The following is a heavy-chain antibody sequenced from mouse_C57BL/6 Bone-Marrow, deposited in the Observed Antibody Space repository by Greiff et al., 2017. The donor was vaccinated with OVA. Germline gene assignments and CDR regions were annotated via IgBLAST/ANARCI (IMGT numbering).Heavy chain of an antibody. Sequence: QVQLQQSGAELARPGASVKMSCKASGYTFTSYTMHWVKQRPGQGLEWIGYINPSSGYTKYNQKFKDKATLTADKSSSTAYMQLSSLTSEDSAVYYSARSHSHWYFDVWGTGTTVTVSS. CDR1: GYTFTSYT. CDR2: INPSSGYT. J-gene: IGHJ1*03. CDR3: ARSHSHWYFDV. V-gene: IGHV1-4*01.